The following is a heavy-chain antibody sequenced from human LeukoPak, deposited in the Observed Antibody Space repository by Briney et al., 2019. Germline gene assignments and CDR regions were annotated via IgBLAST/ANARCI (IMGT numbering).Heavy chain of an antibody. Sequence: ASVKVSCKASGYTFTGYYMHWVRQAPGQGLEWMGWINPNSGDTNYVQKFQGRVTMTRDTSISTAYMELSRLRSDDTVVYYCLRVSPGRLRLGELSLGYWGQGALVTVSS. J-gene: IGHJ4*02. CDR3: LRVSPGRLRLGELSLGY. D-gene: IGHD3-16*02. CDR2: INPNSGDT. CDR1: GYTFTGYY. V-gene: IGHV1-2*02.